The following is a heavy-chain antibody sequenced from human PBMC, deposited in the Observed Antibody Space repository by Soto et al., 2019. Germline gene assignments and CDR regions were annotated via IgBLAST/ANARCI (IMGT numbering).Heavy chain of an antibody. D-gene: IGHD1-26*01. CDR2: ISINGAAT. CDR3: AKDNNYNSGIDY. J-gene: IGHJ4*02. V-gene: IGHV3-23*01. CDR1: GFTFSTYA. Sequence: GSLRLSCAASGFTFSTYALNCVRQAPGKGLYWVSSISINGAATNYADSVKGRFTISRDISKSTLYLQMDSLRADDTAVYFCAKDNNYNSGIDYWGQGVLVTVSS.